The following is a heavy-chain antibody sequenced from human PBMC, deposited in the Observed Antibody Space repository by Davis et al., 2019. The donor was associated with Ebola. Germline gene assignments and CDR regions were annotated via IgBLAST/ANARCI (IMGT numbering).Heavy chain of an antibody. CDR1: GFTFGNYW. CDR2: IRYDGSSK. CDR3: AKGIQPEYPYAMDV. V-gene: IGHV3-30*02. D-gene: IGHD1-1*01. J-gene: IGHJ6*02. Sequence: GESLKISCAASGFTFGNYWMSWVRQAPGKGLEWVAFIRYDGSSKYCADSVKGRFTISRDNSKNTLFLQMNSLRAVDTAVYYCAKGIQPEYPYAMDVWGQGTTVTVSS.